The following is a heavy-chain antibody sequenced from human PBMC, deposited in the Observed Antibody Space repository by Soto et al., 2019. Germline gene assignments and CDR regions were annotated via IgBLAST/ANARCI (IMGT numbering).Heavy chain of an antibody. D-gene: IGHD6-6*01. CDR3: ARAIEYSSSYWFDP. Sequence: SETLSLTCTVSGGSISSYYWSWIRQPPGKGLEWIGYIYYSGSTNYNPSLKSRVTISVDTSKNQFSLKLSSVTAADTAVYYCARAIEYSSSYWFDPWGQGTLVTVSS. CDR1: GGSISSYY. V-gene: IGHV4-59*01. CDR2: IYYSGST. J-gene: IGHJ5*02.